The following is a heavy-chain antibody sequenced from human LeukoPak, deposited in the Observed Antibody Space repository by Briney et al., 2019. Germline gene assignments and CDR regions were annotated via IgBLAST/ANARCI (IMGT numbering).Heavy chain of an antibody. CDR1: GFTFSSYS. CDR2: ISSSSSYI. J-gene: IGHJ3*02. CDR3: AKDHTLRAGDRDAFDI. Sequence: GGSLRLSCAASGFTFSSYSMNWVRQAPGKGLEWVSSISSSSSYIYYADSVKGRFTISRDNAKNSLSLQMNSLRAGDTAVYYCAKDHTLRAGDRDAFDIWGQGTMVTVSS. V-gene: IGHV3-21*01. D-gene: IGHD2-21*01.